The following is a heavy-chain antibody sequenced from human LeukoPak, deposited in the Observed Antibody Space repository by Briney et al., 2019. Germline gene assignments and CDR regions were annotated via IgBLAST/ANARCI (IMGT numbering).Heavy chain of an antibody. CDR2: ISSSGSLI. Sequence: GGSLRLSCAASGFTFSTYSMNWVRQAPGKGLEWVSYISSSGSLIHDSDSVKGRFTISRDNAKNSLYLQMNTLRADDTAVYYWVRVGIDSTDHNWFDSWGQGTLVTVSS. D-gene: IGHD3-22*01. V-gene: IGHV3-48*01. CDR3: VRVGIDSTDHNWFDS. J-gene: IGHJ5*01. CDR1: GFTFSTYS.